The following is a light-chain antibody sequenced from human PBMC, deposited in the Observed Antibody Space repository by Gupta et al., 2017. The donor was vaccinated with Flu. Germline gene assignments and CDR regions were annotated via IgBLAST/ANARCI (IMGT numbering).Light chain of an antibody. CDR1: QSISTW. J-gene: IGKJ4*01. CDR2: KAS. Sequence: PPTVSASVGDRVTITCRASQSISTWLAWYQQKPGQAPKLLIYKASNLESGVPSTFSGSGSGTEFTLTISSLQPDDFATYFCQQYNTYSLTFGGGTKVEIK. V-gene: IGKV1-5*03. CDR3: QQYNTYSLT.